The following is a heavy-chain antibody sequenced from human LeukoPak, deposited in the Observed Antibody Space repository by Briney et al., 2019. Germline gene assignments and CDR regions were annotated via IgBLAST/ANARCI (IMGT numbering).Heavy chain of an antibody. CDR3: AADRDYGDYVFDY. CDR1: GYTFTGYY. CDR2: INPNSGGT. V-gene: IGHV1-2*06. Sequence: GASVKVSCKASGYTFTGYYIHWVRQAPGQGLEWMGRINPNSGGTNYAQKFRGRVTMTRDTSISTAYMELSRLRSDDTAVYYCAADRDYGDYVFDYWGQGTLVTVSS. D-gene: IGHD4-17*01. J-gene: IGHJ4*02.